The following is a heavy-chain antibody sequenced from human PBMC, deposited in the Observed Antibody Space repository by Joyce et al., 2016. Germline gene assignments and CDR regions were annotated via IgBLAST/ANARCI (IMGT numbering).Heavy chain of an antibody. Sequence: QLQLQESGPGLVKPSETLSLSCTVSGGSISSSTYYWGWIRQPPRKGLEWIGSVYYSGSTYYNPSLKSRVTRSVDTSKNQFSLKLTSVTAADTAVYYCARSFFYCSGGSCFSGEWFDPWGQGTLVTVSS. CDR2: VYYSGST. V-gene: IGHV4-39*07. CDR1: GGSISSSTYY. J-gene: IGHJ5*02. D-gene: IGHD2-15*01. CDR3: ARSFFYCSGGSCFSGEWFDP.